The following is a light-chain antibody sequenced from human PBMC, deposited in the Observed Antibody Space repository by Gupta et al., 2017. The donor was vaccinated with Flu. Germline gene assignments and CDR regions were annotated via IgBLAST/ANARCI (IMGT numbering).Light chain of an antibody. J-gene: IGKJ4*01. V-gene: IGKV1-5*03. CDR3: QQHLNYPLT. CDR1: QRINNW. CDR2: KAS. Sequence: ITCRASQRINNWLAWYQQRPGKAPKLLIYKASNLERGVPSRFSGSESGTEFTLTISSLQPDDSATYFCQQHLNYPLTFGGGTKVEIK.